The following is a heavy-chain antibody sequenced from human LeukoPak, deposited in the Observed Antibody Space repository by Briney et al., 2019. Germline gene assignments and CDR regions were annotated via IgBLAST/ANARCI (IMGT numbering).Heavy chain of an antibody. CDR1: GGSFSGYY. V-gene: IGHV4-34*01. CDR2: INHSGST. CDR3: ARGDIVATAVDFDY. Sequence: PSETLSLTCAVYGGSFSGYYWSWIRQPPGKGLEWIGEINHSGSTNYNPSLKSRVTISVDTSKNQFSLKPSSVTAADTAVYYCARGDIVATAVDFDYWGQGTLVTVSS. J-gene: IGHJ4*02. D-gene: IGHD5-12*01.